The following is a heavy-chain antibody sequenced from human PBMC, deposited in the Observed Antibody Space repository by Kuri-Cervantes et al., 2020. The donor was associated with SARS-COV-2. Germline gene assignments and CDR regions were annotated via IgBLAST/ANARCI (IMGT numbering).Heavy chain of an antibody. CDR3: ITDYSEESRDYGGT. Sequence: GESLKISCTASGFTFINAWMTWVRQAPGKGLELVGRIRSKTDGGTTDYAAPVKGRFTISRGDSKNTVYIHMNRLEIEDTAVYFCITDYSEESRDYGGTWGQGTLVTVSS. CDR1: GFTFINAW. CDR2: IRSKTDGGTT. V-gene: IGHV3-15*07. J-gene: IGHJ5*02. D-gene: IGHD4-17*01.